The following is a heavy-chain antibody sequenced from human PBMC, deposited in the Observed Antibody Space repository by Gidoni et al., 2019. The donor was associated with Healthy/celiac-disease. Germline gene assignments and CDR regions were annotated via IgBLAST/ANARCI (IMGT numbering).Heavy chain of an antibody. D-gene: IGHD3-22*01. CDR2: ISGSGGST. Sequence: EVQLVESGGGLVQPGGSLSLSRAASGFTFSSYAMSWVRQAPGKGLEWVSAISGSGGSTYYADSVKGRFTISRDNSKNTLYLQMNSLRAEDTAVYYCAKDTGYYDSSGYREDYWGQGTLVTVSS. V-gene: IGHV3-23*04. CDR1: GFTFSSYA. J-gene: IGHJ4*02. CDR3: AKDTGYYDSSGYREDY.